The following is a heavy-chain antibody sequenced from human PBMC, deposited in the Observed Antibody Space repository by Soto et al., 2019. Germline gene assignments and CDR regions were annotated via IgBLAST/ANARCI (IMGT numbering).Heavy chain of an antibody. Sequence: GGSLSLSCAASGFTFSDYYMSWIRQAPGKGLEWVSYISSSGSTIYYADSVKGRFTISRDNAKNSLYLQMNSLRAEDTAVYYCARDRKPRFGQRTRAYYMDVWGKGTTVTVSS. CDR1: GFTFSDYY. J-gene: IGHJ6*03. CDR2: ISSSGSTI. CDR3: ARDRKPRFGQRTRAYYMDV. D-gene: IGHD3-10*01. V-gene: IGHV3-11*01.